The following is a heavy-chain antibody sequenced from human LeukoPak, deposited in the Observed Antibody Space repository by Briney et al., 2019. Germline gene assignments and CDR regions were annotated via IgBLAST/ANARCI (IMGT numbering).Heavy chain of an antibody. D-gene: IGHD3-3*01. CDR2: INTKSGRT. CDR1: GYSFTDYY. J-gene: IGHJ5*02. V-gene: IGHV1-2*02. CDR3: ARADFIDAGPYLIGP. Sequence: ASVKVSCKTSGYSFTDYYIHWVRQAPGQGLEWMGWINTKSGRTSSARKFQGRVTMTRDPSITTVYMDMAGLTSDDTAIYFCARADFIDAGPYLIGPWGQGTLVTVSS.